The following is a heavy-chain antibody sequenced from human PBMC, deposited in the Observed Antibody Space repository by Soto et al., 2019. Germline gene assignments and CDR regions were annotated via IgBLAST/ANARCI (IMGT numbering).Heavy chain of an antibody. Sequence: ASVKVSCKASGYSFTSLDINWVRQTAGQGLEWMGWMEPSTGRTGYAQKFQGRVTVTRDTSISTAYMEPTSLRSDDTAVYYCARWEQLVLGFDIWGQGTMVTVSS. J-gene: IGHJ3*02. V-gene: IGHV1-8*01. CDR1: GYSFTSLD. CDR3: ARWEQLVLGFDI. D-gene: IGHD6-6*01. CDR2: MEPSTGRT.